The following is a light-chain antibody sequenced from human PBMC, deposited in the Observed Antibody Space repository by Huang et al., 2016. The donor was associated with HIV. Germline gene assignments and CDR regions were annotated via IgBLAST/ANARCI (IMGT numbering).Light chain of an antibody. J-gene: IGKJ1*01. Sequence: DIVMTQSPDSLAVSLGERATINCKSSQRILYNSDKKNNLAWYQQKPGQPPTMRIYWASTRESGVPDRFSGSGSGTDFTLTISSLQAGDVAVYYCQQYYGSPPTFGQGTKVEIK. CDR1: QRILYNSDKKNN. CDR2: WAS. V-gene: IGKV4-1*01. CDR3: QQYYGSPPT.